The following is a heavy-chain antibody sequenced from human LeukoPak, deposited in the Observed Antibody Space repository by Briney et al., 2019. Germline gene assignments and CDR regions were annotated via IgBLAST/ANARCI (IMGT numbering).Heavy chain of an antibody. D-gene: IGHD2-21*02. CDR2: VYDSGST. V-gene: IGHV4-59*01. CDR1: GGSLRSYY. Sequence: SEALSLTCSVSGGSLRSYYWTWIRQPPGKGLEWIGYVYDSGSTNYNPSLKSRVTISVDTSKNQFSLRLTSVTAADTAVYYRARRRGGRDNEAFDFWGQGTMVTVSS. J-gene: IGHJ3*01. CDR3: ARRRGGRDNEAFDF.